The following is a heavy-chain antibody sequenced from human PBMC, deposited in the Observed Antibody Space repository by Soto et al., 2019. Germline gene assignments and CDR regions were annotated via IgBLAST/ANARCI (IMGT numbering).Heavy chain of an antibody. J-gene: IGHJ4*02. CDR3: ARGGGSPYHDHEFDY. V-gene: IGHV4-61*08. D-gene: IGHD2-15*01. Sequence: SETLSLTCTVSGGSISSGGYYWSWIRQHPGKGLEWIGYIYYRGTTNYNASFNSRVTISVDTSKNQFSLKLTSVTTADTAVYYCARGGGSPYHDHEFDYWGQGTLVTVSS. CDR2: IYYRGTT. CDR1: GGSISSGGYY.